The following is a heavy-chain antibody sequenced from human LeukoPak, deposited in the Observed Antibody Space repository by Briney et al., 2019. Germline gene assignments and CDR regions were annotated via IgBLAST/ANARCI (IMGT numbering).Heavy chain of an antibody. D-gene: IGHD3-10*01. CDR2: ISSSSSYI. J-gene: IGHJ4*02. CDR1: GFTFSSYS. V-gene: IGHV3-21*01. CDR3: ARGDYVLLWFGESYGPPSFGY. Sequence: GGSLRLSCEASGFTFSSYSMNWVRQAPGKGLEWVSSISSSSSYIYYADSVKGRFTISRDNAKNSLYLQMNSLRAEDTAVYYCARGDYVLLWFGESYGPPSFGYWGQGTLVTVSS.